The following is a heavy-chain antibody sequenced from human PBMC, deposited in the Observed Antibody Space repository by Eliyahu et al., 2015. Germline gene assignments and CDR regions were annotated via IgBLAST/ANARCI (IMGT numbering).Heavy chain of an antibody. V-gene: IGHV3-23*01. Sequence: EVQLLESGGGLVQPGGSLRLSXXXSGFIFXSXAMGWVPPAPGKGLEWVSASGGSTYYADSVKGRFTISRDNSKNTLYLQMNSLRTEDTALYYCASRIDLYXYFDLWGRGTLVTVSS. D-gene: IGHD2/OR15-2a*01. J-gene: IGHJ2*01. CDR2: SGGST. CDR3: ASRIDLYXYFDL. CDR1: GFIFXSXA.